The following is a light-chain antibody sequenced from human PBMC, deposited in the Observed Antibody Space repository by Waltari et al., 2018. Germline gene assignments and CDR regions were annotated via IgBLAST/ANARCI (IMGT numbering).Light chain of an antibody. J-gene: IGKJ2*01. V-gene: IGKV3-20*01. CDR3: QQYDSSSYT. CDR2: GAS. Sequence: DIVLTQSPDTLSLSPGERATLSCRASQSVSITYLAWYQQKPGQAHRLLIYGASSRATGIPDRFSGSGSGTDFILTISRLEPEDFAVYYCQQYDSSSYTFGQGTRLEIK. CDR1: QSVSITY.